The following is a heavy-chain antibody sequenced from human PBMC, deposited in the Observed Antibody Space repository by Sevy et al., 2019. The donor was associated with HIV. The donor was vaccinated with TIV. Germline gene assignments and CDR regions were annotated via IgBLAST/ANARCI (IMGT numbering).Heavy chain of an antibody. CDR3: VRDFDKDVSVYSDWFDS. CDR2: TKEDGSER. V-gene: IGHV3-7*01. CDR1: GFSFSIYW. Sequence: GGSLRLSCAASGFSFSIYWMSWVRQAPGKGLEWVASTKEDGSERKSVDSVKGGFIISSDNAKNALYLQMNSLRAEDTAVYYCVRDFDKDVSVYSDWFDSWGQRTLVTVSS. J-gene: IGHJ5*01. D-gene: IGHD3-22*01.